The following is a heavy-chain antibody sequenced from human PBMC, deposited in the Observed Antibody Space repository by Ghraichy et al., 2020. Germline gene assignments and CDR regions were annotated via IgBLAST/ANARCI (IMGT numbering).Heavy chain of an antibody. J-gene: IGHJ4*02. V-gene: IGHV4-38-2*01. CDR2: IYHSGST. CDR1: GYSISSGYY. CDR3: ARRDYDSYFDY. D-gene: IGHD3-22*01. Sequence: SETLSLTCAVSGYSISSGYYWGWIRQPPGKGLEWIGSIYHSGSTYYNPSLKSRVTISVDTSKNQFSLKLSSVTAADTAVYYCARRDYDSYFDYWGQGTLVTVSS.